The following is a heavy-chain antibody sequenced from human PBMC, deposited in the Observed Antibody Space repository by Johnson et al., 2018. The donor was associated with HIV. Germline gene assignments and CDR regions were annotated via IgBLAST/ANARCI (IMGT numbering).Heavy chain of an antibody. Sequence: QVQLVESGGGLVQPGGSLRISCATSGFTFSDYYMSWIRQAPGKGLEWVAVISYDGSNKYYADSVKGRLTISRDNSKNTLYLQMNSLRAEDTAVYYCARGITMIPDAFDIWGQGTMVTVSS. CDR1: GFTFSDYY. J-gene: IGHJ3*02. V-gene: IGHV3-30*12. CDR2: ISYDGSNK. D-gene: IGHD3-22*01. CDR3: ARGITMIPDAFDI.